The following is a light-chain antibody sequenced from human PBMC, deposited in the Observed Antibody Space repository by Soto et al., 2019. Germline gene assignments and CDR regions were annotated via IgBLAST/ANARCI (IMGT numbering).Light chain of an antibody. CDR1: QYINTR. Sequence: EIVLTQSRATVSSCPFDRVTLSCRASQYINTRLAWYQHRPGQAPRLLIYQTSIRAAGIPARFSASGSGTDFTLTISDVQPEDFALYYCHQRQSWPRTFGQGTKVDIK. CDR2: QTS. V-gene: IGKV3-11*01. CDR3: HQRQSWPRT. J-gene: IGKJ1*01.